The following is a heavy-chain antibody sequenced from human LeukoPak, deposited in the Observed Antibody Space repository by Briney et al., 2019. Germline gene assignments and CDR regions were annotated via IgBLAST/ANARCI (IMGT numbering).Heavy chain of an antibody. CDR3: AKAFLGQSALDGSDI. CDR1: GFTFNRNA. V-gene: IGHV3-23*01. CDR2: IGGSGAGT. D-gene: IGHD3-16*01. J-gene: IGHJ3*02. Sequence: QPGGSLRLSCAASGFTFNRNAISWVRQAPGKGLEWVSTIGGSGAGTYYADSVKGRFTISRDNSKNTLHLQMNSLRAEDTAVYYCAKAFLGQSALDGSDIWGQGTKVIVSS.